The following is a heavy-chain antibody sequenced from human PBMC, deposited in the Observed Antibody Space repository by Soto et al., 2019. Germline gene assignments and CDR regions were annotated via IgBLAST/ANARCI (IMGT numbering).Heavy chain of an antibody. CDR1: GGSISSSSYY. D-gene: IGHD3-10*01. V-gene: IGHV4-39*01. CDR3: ARQDYGSGSYFPFDY. Sequence: QLQLQESGPGLVKPSETLSLTCTVSGGSISSSSYYWGWIRQPPGKGLEWIGSIYYSGSTYYNPSLKSRVTISVDTSKNPFSLKLSSVTAADTAVYYCARQDYGSGSYFPFDYWGQGTLVTVSS. J-gene: IGHJ4*02. CDR2: IYYSGST.